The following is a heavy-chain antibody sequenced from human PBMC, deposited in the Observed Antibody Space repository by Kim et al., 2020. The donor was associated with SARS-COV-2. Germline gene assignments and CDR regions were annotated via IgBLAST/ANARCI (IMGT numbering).Heavy chain of an antibody. CDR3: ARDPSLNWGADY. V-gene: IGHV3-66*02. CDR2: IYSGGST. Sequence: GGSLRLSCAASGFTVSSNYMSWVRQAPGKGLEWVSVIYSGGSTYYADSVKGRFIISRDNSTNTLYLQMNSVRAEDTAVYYCARDPSLNWGADYCCEGTLVTSAS. CDR1: GFTVSSNY. D-gene: IGHD7-27*01. J-gene: IGHJ4*02.